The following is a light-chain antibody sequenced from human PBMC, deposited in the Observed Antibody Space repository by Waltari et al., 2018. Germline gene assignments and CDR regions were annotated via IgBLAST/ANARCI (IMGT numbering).Light chain of an antibody. J-gene: IGKJ4*01. CDR3: QQRRDWPLT. V-gene: IGKV3-11*01. CDR2: DTS. Sequence: DIVLTQSPAILSLSPGERASLSCRASQSVTNYLAWYQQKPGQAPRLLIYDTSNRATGIPARFSGSGFGTGFTLTISSLEPEDFAVYYCQQRRDWPLTFGGGTKVEIK. CDR1: QSVTNY.